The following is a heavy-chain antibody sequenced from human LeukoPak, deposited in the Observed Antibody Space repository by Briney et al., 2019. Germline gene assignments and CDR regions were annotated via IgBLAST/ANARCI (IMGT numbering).Heavy chain of an antibody. Sequence: ASVKVSCKASGGTFSSYAISWVRQAPGQGLEWMGGIIPIFGTANYAQKFQGRVTITADESTSTAYMELSSLRSEDTAVYYCARACRDGYNYYHYYMDVWGKGTTVTISS. CDR2: IIPIFGTA. CDR1: GGTFSSYA. J-gene: IGHJ6*03. CDR3: ARACRDGYNYYHYYMDV. V-gene: IGHV1-69*13. D-gene: IGHD5-24*01.